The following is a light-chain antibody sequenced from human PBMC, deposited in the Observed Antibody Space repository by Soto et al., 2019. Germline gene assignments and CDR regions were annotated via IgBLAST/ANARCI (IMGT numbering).Light chain of an antibody. CDR1: QSISNY. Sequence: DIQMTQSPSSLSASVGDRVTITRRASQSISNYLNWYQQKPGKAPKLLIYAASSMQSGVPSRFSGSGSETDFTLTLSSLQPDDSATYYCQQSFRPLWTFGQGTKVEV. CDR2: AAS. J-gene: IGKJ1*01. V-gene: IGKV1-39*01. CDR3: QQSFRPLWT.